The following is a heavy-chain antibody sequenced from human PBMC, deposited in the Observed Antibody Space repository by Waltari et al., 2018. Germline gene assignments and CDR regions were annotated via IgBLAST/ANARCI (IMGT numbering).Heavy chain of an antibody. J-gene: IGHJ4*02. D-gene: IGHD2-2*01. CDR3: ARGGPAAMGAFDY. V-gene: IGHV4-61*02. CDR2: IYTSGST. CDR1: GGSISSGSYY. Sequence: QVQLQESGPGLVKPLQTLSLTCTVSGGSISSGSYYWSWIRQPAGKGLEWIGRIYTSGSTNYNPSLKSRVTISVDTSKNQFSLKLSSVTAADTAVYYCARGGPAAMGAFDYWGQGTLVTVSS.